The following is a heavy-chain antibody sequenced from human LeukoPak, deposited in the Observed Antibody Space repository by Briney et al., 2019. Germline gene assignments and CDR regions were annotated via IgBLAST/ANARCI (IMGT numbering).Heavy chain of an antibody. V-gene: IGHV3-30*02. CDR3: ARDLGGIYYIAY. CDR1: GFTFSSYG. J-gene: IGHJ4*02. CDR2: IGYDGSKK. D-gene: IGHD2-15*01. Sequence: GGSLRLSCAASGFTFSSYGMHWIRQAPGEGLEWVAYIGYDGSKKYYSDSVKGRFTISRDNSKNTVHLQMNSLRAADTAQYFCARDLGGIYYIAYWGQGTLVTVSS.